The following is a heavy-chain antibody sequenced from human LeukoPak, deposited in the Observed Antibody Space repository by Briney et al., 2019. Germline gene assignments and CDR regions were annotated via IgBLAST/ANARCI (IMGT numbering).Heavy chain of an antibody. CDR1: GYTFTNYA. CDR2: INTGNGNT. D-gene: IGHD3-10*01. Sequence: GASVNVSCTASGYTFTNYALHWVRQAPGQRLEWMGWINTGNGNTKYSQKFQGRVTITADESTSTAYMELSSLRSEDTAVYYCARSTDYYGSGSYYMDYWGQGTLVTVSS. V-gene: IGHV1-3*04. J-gene: IGHJ4*02. CDR3: ARSTDYYGSGSYYMDY.